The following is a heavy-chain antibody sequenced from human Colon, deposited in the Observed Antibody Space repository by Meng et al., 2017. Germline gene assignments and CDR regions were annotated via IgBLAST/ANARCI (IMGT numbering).Heavy chain of an antibody. CDR3: AKDRGVTPDY. CDR2: ISGSGGST. CDR1: GFTFSSYA. D-gene: IGHD2-21*02. V-gene: IGHV3-23*01. J-gene: IGHJ4*02. Sequence: GGPLRLSCAASGFTFSSYAMSWVRQAPGKGLEWVAAISGSGGSTYYADSVKGRFTISRDNSKNTLYLQRNSLRAEDTAVYYCAKDRGVTPDYWGQGTLVTVSS.